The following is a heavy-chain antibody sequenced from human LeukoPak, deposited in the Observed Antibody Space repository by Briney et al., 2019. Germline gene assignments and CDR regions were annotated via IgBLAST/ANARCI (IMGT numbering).Heavy chain of an antibody. V-gene: IGHV7-4-1*02. D-gene: IGHD6-13*01. CDR3: ARVYSSSWFTTADAFDI. Sequence: ASVKVSCKASGYTFTSYAMNWVRQAPGQGLEWMGWINTNTGNPTYAQGFTGRFVFSLDTSVSTAYLQISSLKAEDTAVYYCARVYSSSWFTTADAFDIWGPGTMVTVSS. CDR2: INTNTGNP. CDR1: GYTFTSYA. J-gene: IGHJ3*02.